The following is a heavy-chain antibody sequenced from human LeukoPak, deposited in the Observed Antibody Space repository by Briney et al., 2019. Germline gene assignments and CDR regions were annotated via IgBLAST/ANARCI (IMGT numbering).Heavy chain of an antibody. CDR1: GGTFSSYA. CDR2: IIPIFGTA. CDR3: ARARAAVGYCSGGSCYFLDY. Sequence: ASVNVSCKASGGTFSSYAISWVRQAPGQGLEWMGGIIPIFGTANYAQKFQGRVTITTDESTSTAYMELSSLRSEDTAVYYCARARAAVGYCSGGSCYFLDYWGQGTLVTVSS. D-gene: IGHD2-15*01. J-gene: IGHJ4*02. V-gene: IGHV1-69*05.